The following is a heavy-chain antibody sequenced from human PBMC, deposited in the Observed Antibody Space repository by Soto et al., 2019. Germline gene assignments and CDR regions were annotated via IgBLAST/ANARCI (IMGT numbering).Heavy chain of an antibody. CDR1: GGSISRGDYY. Sequence: SETLSLTCTVSGGSISRGDYYWSWIRQPPGKGLEWIGYIYYSGSTYYNPSLKSRVTISVDTSKNQFSLKLSSVTAADTAAYYCARDMSAYGMDVWGQGTTVTVSS. D-gene: IGHD3-10*02. V-gene: IGHV4-30-4*01. CDR3: ARDMSAYGMDV. J-gene: IGHJ6*02. CDR2: IYYSGST.